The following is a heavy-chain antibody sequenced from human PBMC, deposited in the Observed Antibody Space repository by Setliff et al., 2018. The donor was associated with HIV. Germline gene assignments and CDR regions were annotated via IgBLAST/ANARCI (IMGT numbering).Heavy chain of an antibody. V-gene: IGHV4-34*01. CDR2: INHSGST. J-gene: IGHJ6*02. D-gene: IGHD3-10*01. CDR1: GASISSHY. CDR3: VRGGRRRGFYYFGMDV. Sequence: SETLSLTCTISGASISSHYWSWIRQPPGKGLEWIGEINHSGSTNYNPSLKSRVAISVDTSKTQLSLNLSSVTAADTAIYYCVRGGRRRGFYYFGMDVWGQGTTVTVSS.